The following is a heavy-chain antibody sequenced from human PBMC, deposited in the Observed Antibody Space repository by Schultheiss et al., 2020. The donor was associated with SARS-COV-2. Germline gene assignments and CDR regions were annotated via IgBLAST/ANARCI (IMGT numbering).Heavy chain of an antibody. CDR2: ISSSDSTI. D-gene: IGHD3-16*01. Sequence: GGSLRLSCAASGFPFSGYDMNWVRQAPGKGLEWVSYISSSDSTIYYADSVKGRFTISRDNSKNTLYLQMNSLRAEDTAVYYCARDFGGCMDVWGQGTTVTVSS. CDR3: ARDFGGCMDV. V-gene: IGHV3-48*01. CDR1: GFPFSGYD. J-gene: IGHJ6*02.